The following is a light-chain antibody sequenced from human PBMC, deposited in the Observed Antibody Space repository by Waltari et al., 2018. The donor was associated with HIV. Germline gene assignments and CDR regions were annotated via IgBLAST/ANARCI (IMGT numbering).Light chain of an antibody. V-gene: IGLV2-8*01. Sequence: QSALTQPPSASGSPGQSVTISCTATSSDVGGSKHVSWYQQHPGKAPKLMIYEVNTRPSGVPDRFSGSKSANTASLTVSGLQADDEADYYCNSYAGSNNWVFGGGTKLTVL. CDR1: SSDVGGSKH. CDR2: EVN. J-gene: IGLJ3*02. CDR3: NSYAGSNNWV.